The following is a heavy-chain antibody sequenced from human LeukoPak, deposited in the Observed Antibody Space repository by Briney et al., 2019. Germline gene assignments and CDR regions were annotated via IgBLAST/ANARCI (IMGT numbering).Heavy chain of an antibody. CDR1: GYSFMSYG. Sequence: ASVKVSCKASGYSFMSYGMTWVRQTPGQGLEWMGWISTHNGNTKYAQKFQDRVTMTRDTSISTAYMELSRLRSDDTAVYYCATGRRDGYNLGFFDYWGQGTLVTVSS. CDR3: ATGRRDGYNLGFFDY. V-gene: IGHV1-18*01. J-gene: IGHJ4*02. D-gene: IGHD5-24*01. CDR2: ISTHNGNT.